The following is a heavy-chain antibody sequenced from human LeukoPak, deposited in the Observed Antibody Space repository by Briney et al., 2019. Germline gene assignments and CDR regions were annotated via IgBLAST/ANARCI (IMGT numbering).Heavy chain of an antibody. Sequence: SETLSLTCTVSGGSISSYYWSWIRQPPGKGLEWIGYIYHSGSTNYNPSLKSRVTISVDTSKNQFSLKLSSVTAADTAVYYCARSSGSSGYYLEIPPPLLWGQGTLVTVSS. CDR3: ARSSGSSGYYLEIPPPLL. D-gene: IGHD3-22*01. CDR2: IYHSGST. J-gene: IGHJ4*02. CDR1: GGSISSYY. V-gene: IGHV4-59*01.